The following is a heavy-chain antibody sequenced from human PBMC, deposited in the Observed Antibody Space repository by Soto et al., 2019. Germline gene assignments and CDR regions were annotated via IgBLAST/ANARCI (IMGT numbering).Heavy chain of an antibody. J-gene: IGHJ6*02. CDR3: ARDHQWLGRDYYYYGMDV. CDR2: IWYDGSNK. Sequence: QVQLVESGGGVVQPGRSLRLSCAASGFTFSSYGMHWVRQAPGKGLEWVAVIWYDGSNKYYADSVKGRFTISRDNSKNTLYLQMNSLRAEDTAVYYCARDHQWLGRDYYYYGMDVRGQGTTVTVSS. CDR1: GFTFSSYG. V-gene: IGHV3-33*01. D-gene: IGHD6-19*01.